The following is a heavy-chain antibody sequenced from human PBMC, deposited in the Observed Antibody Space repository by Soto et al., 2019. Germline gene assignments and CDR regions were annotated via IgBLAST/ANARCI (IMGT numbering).Heavy chain of an antibody. D-gene: IGHD6-13*01. J-gene: IGHJ6*02. CDR3: ARLWRRIAAARGPYYYYSGMDV. CDR1: GYSFTSYW. V-gene: IGHV5-10-1*01. CDR2: IEPSDSYT. Sequence: DSLKISCKGSGYSFTSYWISWVRQMPGKGLEWMGRIEPSDSYTNYSPSFQGHVTISADKSISTAYLQWSSLKASDTAMYYCARLWRRIAAARGPYYYYSGMDVWGQGTTVTVS.